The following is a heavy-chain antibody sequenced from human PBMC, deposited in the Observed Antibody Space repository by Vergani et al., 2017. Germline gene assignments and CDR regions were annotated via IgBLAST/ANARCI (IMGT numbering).Heavy chain of an antibody. J-gene: IGHJ3*02. V-gene: IGHV4-59*01. CDR2: IYYSGST. CDR1: GGSISSYY. CDR3: ARNPYCGGDCYSYAFDI. D-gene: IGHD2-21*02. Sequence: QVQLQESGPGLVKPSETLSLTCTVSGGSISSYYWSWIRQPPGKGLECIGYIYYSGSTNYNPSLKSRVTISVDTSKNQFSLKLSSVTAADTAVYYCARNPYCGGDCYSYAFDIWGQGTMVTVSS.